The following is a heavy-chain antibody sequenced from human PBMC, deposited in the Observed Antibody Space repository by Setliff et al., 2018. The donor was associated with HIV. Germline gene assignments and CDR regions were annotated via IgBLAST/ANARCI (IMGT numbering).Heavy chain of an antibody. CDR1: GYSFTNYW. CDR3: ARRFPDGYFDSSGYYYDAFDI. D-gene: IGHD3-22*01. V-gene: IGHV5-51*01. J-gene: IGHJ3*02. Sequence: GESLKISCKTSGYSFTNYWVGWVRQMPGKGLEWMGLIWPDDSDTMYSPSFQGQVTMSADKSISTAYLQWSSLKASDTAMYYCARRFPDGYFDSSGYYYDAFDIWGQGTMVTVSS. CDR2: IWPDDSDT.